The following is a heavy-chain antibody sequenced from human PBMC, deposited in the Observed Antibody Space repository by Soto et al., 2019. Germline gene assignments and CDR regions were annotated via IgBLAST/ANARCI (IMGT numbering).Heavy chain of an antibody. CDR2: IKSKTDGGTT. D-gene: IGHD3-3*01. J-gene: IGHJ4*02. Sequence: GGSLRLSCAASGFTFSNAWMNWVRQAPGKGLEWVGRIKSKTDGGTTDYAAPVKGRFTISRDDSKNTLYLQMNSLKTEDTAVYYCTTLSRTIFGVVPFDYWGQGTLVTVSS. CDR3: TTLSRTIFGVVPFDY. V-gene: IGHV3-15*07. CDR1: GFTFSNAW.